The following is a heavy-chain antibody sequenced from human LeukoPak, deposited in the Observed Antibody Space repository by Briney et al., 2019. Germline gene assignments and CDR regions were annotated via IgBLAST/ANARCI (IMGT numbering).Heavy chain of an antibody. Sequence: PGGSLRLSCAASGFTFSSYAMSWVRQAPGKGLEWVSAISGSGGSTYYADSVKGRFTISRDKSKNTLYLQTNSLRAEDTAVYYCAVCRNWPTFDCWGKGTLVTVSS. CDR3: AVCRNWPTFDC. V-gene: IGHV3-23*01. CDR2: ISGSGGST. J-gene: IGHJ4*02. CDR1: GFTFSSYA. D-gene: IGHD1-20*01.